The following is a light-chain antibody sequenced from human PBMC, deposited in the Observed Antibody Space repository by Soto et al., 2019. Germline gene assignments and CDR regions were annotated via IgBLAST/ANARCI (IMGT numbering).Light chain of an antibody. V-gene: IGKV3-15*01. Sequence: EIVITQSPATLSVSPGERVTLSCRASQSVSSNLAWYQQKPGQAPRLLIYDVSTRATGIPARFSGSGSGTEFTLTISSLQSEDFAVYCCQQHKNWPQTFGQGTKVDIK. CDR1: QSVSSN. CDR3: QQHKNWPQT. CDR2: DVS. J-gene: IGKJ1*01.